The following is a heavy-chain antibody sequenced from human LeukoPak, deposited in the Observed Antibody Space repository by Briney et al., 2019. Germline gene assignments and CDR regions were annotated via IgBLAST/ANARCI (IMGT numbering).Heavy chain of an antibody. CDR2: IYYSGST. J-gene: IGHJ5*02. CDR1: GGSISSSSYY. Sequence: SETLSLTCTVSGGSISSSSYYWGWIRQPPGKGLEWIGSIYYSGSTYYNPSLKSRVTISVDTSKNQFSLKLSSVTATDTAVYYCARTATVTNQARGWFDPWGQGTLVTVSS. D-gene: IGHD4-17*01. V-gene: IGHV4-39*07. CDR3: ARTATVTNQARGWFDP.